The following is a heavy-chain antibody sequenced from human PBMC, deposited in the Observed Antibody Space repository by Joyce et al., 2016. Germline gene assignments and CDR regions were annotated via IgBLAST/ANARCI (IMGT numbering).Heavy chain of an antibody. CDR3: ARDLTFGYTYSHYHYGMDV. Sequence: QVQLQQSGPGLVKPSQTLSLTCVISGDSVSSYSAAWNWIRQSPSRGLEWLGMTYYWSEWHNDYAESVKSRININADTSKNQFSLQLNSLTPEDTAVYYCARDLTFGYTYSHYHYGMDVWGQGTTVTVSS. V-gene: IGHV6-1*01. J-gene: IGHJ6*02. CDR1: GDSVSSYSAA. D-gene: IGHD3-16*01. CDR2: TYYWSEWHN.